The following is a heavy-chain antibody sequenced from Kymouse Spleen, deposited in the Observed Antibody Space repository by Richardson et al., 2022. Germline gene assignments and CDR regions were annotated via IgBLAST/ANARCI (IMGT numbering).Heavy chain of an antibody. D-gene: IGHD3-10*01. J-gene: IGHJ4*02. CDR2: ISWNSGSI. Sequence: EVQLVESGGGLVQPGRSLRLSCAASGFTFDDYAMHWVRQAPGKGLEWVSGISWNSGSIGYADSVKGRFTISRDNAKNSLYLQMNSLRAEDTALYYCAKVYGSGSYYNHYWGQGTLVTVSS. CDR3: AKVYGSGSYYNHY. CDR1: GFTFDDYA. V-gene: IGHV3-9*01.